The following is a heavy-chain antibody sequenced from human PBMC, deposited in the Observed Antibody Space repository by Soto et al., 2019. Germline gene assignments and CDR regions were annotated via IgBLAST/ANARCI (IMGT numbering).Heavy chain of an antibody. CDR2: INSDGSNI. D-gene: IGHD4-17*01. V-gene: IGHV3-74*01. CDR1: GFTFTNYW. Sequence: VGSLRLSCAASGFTFTNYWIHWVRQAPGKGLVWVSRINSDGSNINYADFVKGRFTISRDNAKTTVYLQMNSLRAEDTAVYFCASSATGLYGDYNWGQGALVTVSS. J-gene: IGHJ4*02. CDR3: ASSATGLYGDYN.